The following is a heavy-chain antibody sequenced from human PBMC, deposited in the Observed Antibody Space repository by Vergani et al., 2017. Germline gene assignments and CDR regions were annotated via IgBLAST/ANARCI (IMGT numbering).Heavy chain of an antibody. J-gene: IGHJ4*02. CDR3: ARSQTDVSTDPLDY. CDR2: ISAYNGNT. V-gene: IGHV1-18*04. CDR1: GYTFTSYG. D-gene: IGHD2-2*01. Sequence: QVQLVQSGAEVKKPGASVKVSCKASGYTFTSYGISWVRQAPGQGLEWMGWISAYNGNTTYAQKLQGRVTSTTDTSTSTAYMELRSLRSDDTAGYYCARSQTDVSTDPLDYWGQGTLVTVSS.